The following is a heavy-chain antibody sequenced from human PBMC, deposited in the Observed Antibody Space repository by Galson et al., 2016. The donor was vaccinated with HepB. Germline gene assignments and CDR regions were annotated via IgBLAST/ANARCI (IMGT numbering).Heavy chain of an antibody. CDR1: GFIFSHYG. J-gene: IGHJ4*02. V-gene: IGHV3-33*01. D-gene: IGHD2-2*01. CDR2: IWTDGSNK. CDR3: ARGIGDCNSNSCYLDFNY. Sequence: SLRLSCAASGFIFSHYGMHWVRLAPGKGLEWVAIIWTDGSNKYYADSVKGRFTISRDNSKNTVFLQMNSLRAEDTAVYYCARGIGDCNSNSCYLDFNYWGQGTLVTVSS.